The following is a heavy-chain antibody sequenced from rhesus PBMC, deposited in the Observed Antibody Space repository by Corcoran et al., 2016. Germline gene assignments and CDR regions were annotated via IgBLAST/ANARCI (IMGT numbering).Heavy chain of an antibody. CDR2: ISGSSGST. D-gene: IGHD6-31*01. V-gene: IGHV4S19*01. J-gene: IGHJ4*01. CDR3: AREEGFLAAAGFDY. CDR1: GDSISSSNW. Sequence: QVQLQESGPGLVKPSETLSLTCAVSGDSISSSNWWNWIRQHQGKGLEWIGYISGSSGSTYYTPSLRSRVTISKATSKNQFSLKLSSVTAADTAVYYCAREEGFLAAAGFDYWGQGVLVTVSS.